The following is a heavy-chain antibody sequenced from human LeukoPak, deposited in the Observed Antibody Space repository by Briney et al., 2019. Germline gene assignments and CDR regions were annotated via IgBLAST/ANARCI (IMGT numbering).Heavy chain of an antibody. CDR1: GFSISSGYY. D-gene: IGHD1-1*01. CDR2: IYQSGRT. J-gene: IGHJ4*02. V-gene: IGHV4-38-2*02. Sequence: SETLSLTCTVSGFSISSGYYWGWIRQPPGKGLEWIGNIYQSGRTYYNPTLKSRVTISVDTSKNQFSLKLSSVTAADTAVYYCARDYPGSSDYWGQGTLVTVSS. CDR3: ARDYPGSSDY.